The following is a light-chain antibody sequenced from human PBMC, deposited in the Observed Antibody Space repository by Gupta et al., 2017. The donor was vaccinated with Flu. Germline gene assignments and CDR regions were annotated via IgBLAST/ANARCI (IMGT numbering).Light chain of an antibody. V-gene: IGLV1-44*01. CDR3: SAWDDSLNGPNYV. CDR2: YKN. CDR1: ISNIGGNP. J-gene: IGLJ3*02. Sequence: QSVLTQPPSASGTPGQRVTIPCSGSISNIGGNPVYWYQQLPGTAPNILVFYKNPRPSGVPDRFSGAKSGSSASLEISGLQSEDEADYYCSAWDDSLNGPNYVFGGGTKMTVL.